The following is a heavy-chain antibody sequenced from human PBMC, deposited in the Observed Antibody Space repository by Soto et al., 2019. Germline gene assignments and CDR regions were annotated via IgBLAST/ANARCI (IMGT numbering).Heavy chain of an antibody. Sequence: GGSLRLSCAASGFTFSSSGMHWVRQAPGKGLEWVAAISYDGNNKYYADSVKGRFTISRDNSKNMLYVQMNSLRAEDTAVYYCAKEGSSSWWLEYWGQGTLVTVSS. D-gene: IGHD6-13*01. CDR3: AKEGSSSWWLEY. CDR1: GFTFSSSG. CDR2: ISYDGNNK. V-gene: IGHV3-30*18. J-gene: IGHJ4*02.